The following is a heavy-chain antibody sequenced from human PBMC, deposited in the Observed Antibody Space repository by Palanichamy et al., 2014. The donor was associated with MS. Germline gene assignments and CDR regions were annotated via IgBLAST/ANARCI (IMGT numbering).Heavy chain of an antibody. Sequence: EVQLLESGGGLAQPGGSLRLSCVASGFSFGSYAMSWVRQAPGKGLEWVSSISGNGGSTYYADSVKGRFIISKESSKNTVFPQMNSLRDEDTAVYYCSRGPYFDHWGQGALVTVSS. CDR2: ISGNGGST. D-gene: IGHD3-10*01. CDR1: GFSFGSYA. J-gene: IGHJ4*02. CDR3: SRGPYFDH. V-gene: IGHV3-23*01.